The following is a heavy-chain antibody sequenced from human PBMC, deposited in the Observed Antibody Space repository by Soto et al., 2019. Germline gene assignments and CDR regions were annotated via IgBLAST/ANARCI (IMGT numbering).Heavy chain of an antibody. CDR1: GFTFSSYA. J-gene: IGHJ4*02. CDR3: AKPPAYCGGDCYTHFDY. Sequence: PGGSLRLSCAASGFTFSSYAMSWVRQAPGKGLEWVSAISGSGGSTYYADSVKGRFTISRDNSKNTLYLQMNSLRAEDTAVYYCAKPPAYCGGDCYTHFDYWGQGTLVTVS. CDR2: ISGSGGST. V-gene: IGHV3-23*01. D-gene: IGHD2-21*02.